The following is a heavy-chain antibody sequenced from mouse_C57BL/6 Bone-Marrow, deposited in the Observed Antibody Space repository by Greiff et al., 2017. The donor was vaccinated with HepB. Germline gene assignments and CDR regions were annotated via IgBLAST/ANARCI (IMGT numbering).Heavy chain of an antibody. CDR1: GFTFSSYG. CDR3: ARRTHYYGSSYDYAMDY. CDR2: ISSGGSYT. J-gene: IGHJ4*01. Sequence: EVKLMESGGDLVKPGGSLKLSCAASGFTFSSYGMSWVRQTPDKRLEWVATISSGGSYTYYPDSVKGRFTISRDNAKNTLYLQLSSLKSEDTAMYYCARRTHYYGSSYDYAMDYWGQGTSVTVSS. D-gene: IGHD1-1*01. V-gene: IGHV5-6*02.